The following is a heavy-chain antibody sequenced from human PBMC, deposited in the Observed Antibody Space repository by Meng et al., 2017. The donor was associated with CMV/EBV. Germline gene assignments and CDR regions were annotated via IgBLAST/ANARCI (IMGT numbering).Heavy chain of an antibody. CDR3: AIAAAGFGNWFDP. CDR2: IIPIFGTA. J-gene: IGHJ5*02. Sequence: SVKVSCKASGGTFSSYAISWVRQAPGQGLEWMGGIIPIFGTANYAQKFQGRVTITTDESTSTAYMELSSLRSEDTAVYYCAIAAAGFGNWFDPWGKGTLVTVSS. D-gene: IGHD6-13*01. CDR1: GGTFSSYA. V-gene: IGHV1-69*05.